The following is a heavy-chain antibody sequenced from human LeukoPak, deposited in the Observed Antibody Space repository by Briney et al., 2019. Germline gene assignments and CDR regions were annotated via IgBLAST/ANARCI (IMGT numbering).Heavy chain of an antibody. V-gene: IGHV4-59*01. CDR1: GGSISSYY. D-gene: IGHD2-8*01. CDR3: ARAGCRTHKDAFDI. J-gene: IGHJ3*02. Sequence: SETLSLTCTVSGGSISSYYWSWIRQPPGKGLEWIGYIYYSGSTNYNPSLKSRVTISVDTSKNQFSLKLSSVTAADTAVYYCARAGCRTHKDAFDIWGQGTMVTVSS. CDR2: IYYSGST.